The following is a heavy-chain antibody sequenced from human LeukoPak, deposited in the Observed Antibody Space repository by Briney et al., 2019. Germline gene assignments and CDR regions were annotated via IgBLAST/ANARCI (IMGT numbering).Heavy chain of an antibody. J-gene: IGHJ4*02. CDR3: AKQHIVVVTATHDY. V-gene: IGHV3-23*01. CDR2: ISGSGGST. Sequence: GGSLRLSCAASGFTFSSYAMSWVRQAPGKGLEWVSAISGSGGSTYYADSVKGRFTISRDNSKNTLYLQMNSLRAEGTAVYYCAKQHIVVVTATHDYWGQGTLVTVSS. CDR1: GFTFSSYA. D-gene: IGHD2-21*02.